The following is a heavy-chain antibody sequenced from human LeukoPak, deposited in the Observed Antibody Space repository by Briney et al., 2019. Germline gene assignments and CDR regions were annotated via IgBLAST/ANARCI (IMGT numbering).Heavy chain of an antibody. D-gene: IGHD3-22*01. Sequence: PGGSLRLSCAGSGFPFSSHGMNWVRQAPGKGLEWVSGISPGGPTYYADSVKGRFTISRDNSKNTLYLQMNSLRAEDTAVYYCAKMYGSGYYKVDYWGQGTLVTVSS. J-gene: IGHJ4*02. V-gene: IGHV3-23*01. CDR2: ISPGGPT. CDR3: AKMYGSGYYKVDY. CDR1: GFPFSSHG.